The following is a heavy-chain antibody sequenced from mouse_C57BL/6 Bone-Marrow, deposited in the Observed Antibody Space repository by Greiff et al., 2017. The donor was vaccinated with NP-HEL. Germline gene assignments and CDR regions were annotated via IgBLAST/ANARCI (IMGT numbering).Heavy chain of an antibody. CDR2: IDPETGGT. D-gene: IGHD3-2*02. J-gene: IGHJ3*01. V-gene: IGHV1-15*01. CDR3: TRADSSGSAWFAY. CDR1: GYTFTDYE. Sequence: QVQLQQSGAPLVRPGASVTLSCKASGYTFTDYEMHWVKQTPVHGLEWIGAIDPETGGTAYNQKFKGKAILTADKSSSTAYMELRSLTSEDSAVYYCTRADSSGSAWFAYWGQGTLVTVSA.